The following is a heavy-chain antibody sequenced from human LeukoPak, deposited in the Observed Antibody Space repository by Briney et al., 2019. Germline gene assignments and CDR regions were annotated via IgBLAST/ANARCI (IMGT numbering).Heavy chain of an antibody. V-gene: IGHV3-30*02. CDR1: RFVFPSHG. J-gene: IGHJ4*02. Sequence: GGSLRLSCAASRFVFPSHGMHWVRQAPGKGLGWVAFIRYDGSEKYYADSVQGRFSISRDNSRNTLSLQMTTLRPDDTAVYFCARDTSVGAAYFDLWGQGALVAVSS. CDR3: ARDTSVGAAYFDL. CDR2: IRYDGSEK. D-gene: IGHD1-26*01.